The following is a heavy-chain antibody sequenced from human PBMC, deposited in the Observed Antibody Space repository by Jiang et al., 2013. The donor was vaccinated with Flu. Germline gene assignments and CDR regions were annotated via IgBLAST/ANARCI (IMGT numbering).Heavy chain of an antibody. CDR3: VKGLNFWSGYLH. D-gene: IGHD3-3*01. J-gene: IGHJ4*02. V-gene: IGHV3-30*02. Sequence: GRFTISRDNSKNTLYLQMNSLRAEDTAVYYCVKGLNFWSGYLHWGQGTLVTVSS.